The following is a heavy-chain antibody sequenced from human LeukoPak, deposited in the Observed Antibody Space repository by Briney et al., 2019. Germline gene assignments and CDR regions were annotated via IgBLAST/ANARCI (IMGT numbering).Heavy chain of an antibody. CDR3: ARDRPVFCTMIKEGSGAFDI. Sequence: PSATLSLPCTVSGGSISSYYWSWLRQPPGKGLQRPGYIYYSRSTNYNPSLKSRVTISVGTAKNQFSLKLSSVTAAETAVYYCARDRPVFCTMIKEGSGAFDIWGQGTMVTVSS. CDR2: IYYSRST. D-gene: IGHD3-22*01. CDR1: GGSISSYY. V-gene: IGHV4-59*01. J-gene: IGHJ3*02.